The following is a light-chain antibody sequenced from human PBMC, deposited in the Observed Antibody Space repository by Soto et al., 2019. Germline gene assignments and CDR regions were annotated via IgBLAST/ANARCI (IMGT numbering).Light chain of an antibody. CDR1: GSNIGSKT. CDR3: ATWDDDLYTPI. V-gene: IGLV1-44*01. Sequence: QSVLTQPPSASGTPGQRVTMSCSGSGSNIGSKTVNWYQQLPGTAPKLLIYNNNQRPSGVPDRFSGSKSGTSASLAITGLRSDDEADYYCATWDDDLYTPIIGGGTKLTVL. J-gene: IGLJ2*01. CDR2: NNN.